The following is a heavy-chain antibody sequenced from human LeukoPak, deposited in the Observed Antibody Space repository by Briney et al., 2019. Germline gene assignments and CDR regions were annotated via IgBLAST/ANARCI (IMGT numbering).Heavy chain of an antibody. J-gene: IGHJ5*02. CDR1: GGSISRYY. D-gene: IGHD5-12*01. V-gene: IGHV4-59*01. CDR2: IYYNGST. Sequence: SETLSLTCTVSGGSISRYYWSWIRQPPEKGLEWIGNIYYNGSTNYKPSLKSRVTISVHTSKNQFSLNLRSLTAADTAVYYCARGGYSGYAFDRWGQGTRVTVSS. CDR3: ARGGYSGYAFDR.